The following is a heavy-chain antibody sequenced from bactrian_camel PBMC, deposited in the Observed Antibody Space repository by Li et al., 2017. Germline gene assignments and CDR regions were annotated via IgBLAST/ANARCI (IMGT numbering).Heavy chain of an antibody. Sequence: VQLVESGGGSVQAGGSLRLTCVASGYTYMNYCMGWFRQAPGKEREEVASIDSDGSTSYIDSVKGRFTISQENPKSTVYLRMNSLKPEDTARYYCAATGMMMTIRGCLTQGTQVTVS. V-gene: IGHV3S53*01. CDR1: GYTYMNYC. J-gene: IGHJ4*01. CDR2: IDSDGST. D-gene: IGHD5*01.